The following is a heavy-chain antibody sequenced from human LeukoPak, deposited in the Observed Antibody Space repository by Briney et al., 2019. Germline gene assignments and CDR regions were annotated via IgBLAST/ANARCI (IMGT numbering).Heavy chain of an antibody. J-gene: IGHJ5*02. CDR3: ARAHCSSTSCYTDWFDP. D-gene: IGHD2-2*02. V-gene: IGHV4-4*02. Sequence: PSGTLSLTCAVSGGSISSSNWWSWVRQPPGKGLEWIGEIYHSGSTYYNPSLKSRVTISVDTSKNQFSLKLSSVTAADTAVYYCARAHCSSTSCYTDWFDPWGQGTLVTVSS. CDR2: IYHSGST. CDR1: GGSISSSNW.